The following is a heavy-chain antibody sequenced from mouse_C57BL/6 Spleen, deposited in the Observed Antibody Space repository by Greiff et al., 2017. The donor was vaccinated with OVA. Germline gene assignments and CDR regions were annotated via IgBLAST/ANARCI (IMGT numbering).Heavy chain of an antibody. J-gene: IGHJ2*01. CDR1: GYTFTSYW. CDR3: AIWDYDEGYYFDY. D-gene: IGHD2-4*01. CDR2: INPSNGGT. Sequence: QVQLKQPGTELVKPGASVKLSCKASGYTFTSYWMHWVKQRPGQGLEWIGNINPSNGGTNYNEKFKSKATLTVDKSSSTAYMQLSSLTSEDSAVYYCAIWDYDEGYYFDYWGQGTTLTVSS. V-gene: IGHV1-53*01.